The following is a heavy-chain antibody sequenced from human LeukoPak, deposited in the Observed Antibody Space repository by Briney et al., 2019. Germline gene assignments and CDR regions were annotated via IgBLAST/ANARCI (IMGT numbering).Heavy chain of an antibody. J-gene: IGHJ4*02. V-gene: IGHV3-7*04. CDR3: ARNYE. Sequence: SGGSLRLSCTASGFTFSSNWMTWVRQAPGKGLEWVANINQDGGEKYYVDSVKGRFTISREHATNSLYLQMNSLRAEDTAVYSCARNYEGGQGTLVT. CDR2: INQDGGEK. D-gene: IGHD3-16*01. CDR1: GFTFSSNW.